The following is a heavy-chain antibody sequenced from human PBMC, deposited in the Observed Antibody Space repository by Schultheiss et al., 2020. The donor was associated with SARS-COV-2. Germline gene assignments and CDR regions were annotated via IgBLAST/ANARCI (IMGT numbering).Heavy chain of an antibody. CDR3: ARRGLVPGTINYYALDV. V-gene: IGHV5-51*01. CDR2: IYPGDSDT. CDR1: GYSFTSYW. J-gene: IGHJ6*02. D-gene: IGHD2-2*01. Sequence: GGSLRLSCKGSGYSFTSYWIGWVRQMPGKGLEWMGIIYPGDSDTRYSPSFQGQVTISVDKSISTVYLQWSSLKASDTAIYYCARRGLVPGTINYYALDVWGQGTTVTVSS.